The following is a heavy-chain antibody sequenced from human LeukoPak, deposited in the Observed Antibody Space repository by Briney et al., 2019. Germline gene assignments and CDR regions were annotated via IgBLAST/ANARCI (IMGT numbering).Heavy chain of an antibody. CDR3: ARDATAQYYDILTGLPYFDY. Sequence: SETLSLTCGVSGDSISSYYWSWIRRPPGKGLEWIGYIYYTGSTNYNPSLKSRVTISVDTSKNQFSLKLSSVTAADTAVYYCARDATAQYYDILTGLPYFDYWGQGTLVTVSS. V-gene: IGHV4-59*12. CDR1: GDSISSYY. J-gene: IGHJ4*02. CDR2: IYYTGST. D-gene: IGHD3-9*01.